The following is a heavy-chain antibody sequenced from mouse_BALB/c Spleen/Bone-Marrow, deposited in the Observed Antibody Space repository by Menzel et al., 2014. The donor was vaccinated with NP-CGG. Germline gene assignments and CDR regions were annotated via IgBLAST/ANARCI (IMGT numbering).Heavy chain of an antibody. D-gene: IGHD2-3*01. CDR1: GYAFTNYL. Sequence: VKLVESGAELVRPGTSVKVSCKASGYAFTNYLIEWVKQRPGQGLEWIGVINPGSGGNNYNEKFKGKATLTADKSSSTAYMQLSSLTSDDSAVYFCARSIYGGYSEAMDYWGQGTSVTVSS. J-gene: IGHJ4*01. V-gene: IGHV1-54*03. CDR2: INPGSGGN. CDR3: ARSIYGGYSEAMDY.